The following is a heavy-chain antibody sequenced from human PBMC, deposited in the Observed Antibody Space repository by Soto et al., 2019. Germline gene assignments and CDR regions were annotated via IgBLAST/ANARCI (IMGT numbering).Heavy chain of an antibody. J-gene: IGHJ3*02. CDR2: IYSGGST. CDR1: GFTVSSNY. Sequence: GGSLRLSCAASGFTVSSNYMSWVRQAPGKGLEWVSVIYSGGSTYYADSVKGRFTISRDNSKNTLYLQMNSLRAEDTAVYYCAIVIVVVPAVLDAFDIWGQGKMVTVSS. D-gene: IGHD2-2*01. V-gene: IGHV3-66*01. CDR3: AIVIVVVPAVLDAFDI.